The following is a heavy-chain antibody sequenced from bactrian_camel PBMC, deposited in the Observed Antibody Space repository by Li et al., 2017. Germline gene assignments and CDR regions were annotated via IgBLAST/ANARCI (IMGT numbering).Heavy chain of an antibody. Sequence: QVQLVESGGTSVQAGGSLRLSCAASGYTYCMAWFRQSPGKEREGVASVSTGGTFTYYADSVKGRFTISKDNANNTLYLQMNRVQPDDTAMYYCAAGWSYGVGTLLRRHYDYWGQGTQVTVS. D-gene: IGHD3*01. V-gene: IGHV3S1*01. J-gene: IGHJ4*01. CDR2: VSTGGTFT. CDR3: AAGWSYGVGTLLRRHYDY. CDR1: GYTYC.